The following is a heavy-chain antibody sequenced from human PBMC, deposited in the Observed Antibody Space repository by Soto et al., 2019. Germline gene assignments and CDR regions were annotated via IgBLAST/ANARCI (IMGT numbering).Heavy chain of an antibody. CDR2: MGSSSSYI. CDR1: GFTFSSYS. CDR3: VREPSGFSGTRYDY. Sequence: LRLSCAASGFTFSSYSMYWVRQAPGTGLEWVSSMGSSSSYIYYADSVQGRFTTSRDNTNNTLYLQMDSLRVEDTAMYYCVREPSGFSGTRYDYWGQGTLVTVSS. V-gene: IGHV3-21*01. J-gene: IGHJ4*02. D-gene: IGHD6-19*01.